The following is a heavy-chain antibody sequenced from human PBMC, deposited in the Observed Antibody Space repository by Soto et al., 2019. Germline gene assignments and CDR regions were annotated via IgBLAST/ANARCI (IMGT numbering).Heavy chain of an antibody. CDR1: GGSISSSSYY. CDR3: ARIIIAARTFDY. Sequence: SETLSLTCTVSGGSISSSSYYWGWIRQPPGKGLEWIGSIYYSGSTYYNPSLKSRVTISVDTSKNQFSLKLSSVTAADTAVHYCARIIIAARTFDYWGQGTLVTVSS. D-gene: IGHD6-6*01. CDR2: IYYSGST. V-gene: IGHV4-39*01. J-gene: IGHJ4*02.